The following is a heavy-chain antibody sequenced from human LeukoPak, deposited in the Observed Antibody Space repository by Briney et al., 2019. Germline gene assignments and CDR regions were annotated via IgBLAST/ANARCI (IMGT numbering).Heavy chain of an antibody. CDR2: INTNTGNP. Sequence: GASVKVSCKASGYTFTSYAMNWVRQAPGQGLEWMGWINTNTGNPTYAQGFTGRFVFSLDTSVSTAYLQISSLKAEDTAAYYCARDQATTVMHNWFGPWGQGTLVTVSS. J-gene: IGHJ5*02. V-gene: IGHV7-4-1*02. D-gene: IGHD4-17*01. CDR3: ARDQATTVMHNWFGP. CDR1: GYTFTSYA.